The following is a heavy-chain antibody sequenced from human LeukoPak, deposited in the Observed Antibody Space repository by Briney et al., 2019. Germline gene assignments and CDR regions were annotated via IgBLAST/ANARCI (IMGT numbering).Heavy chain of an antibody. CDR1: GFTFSSYA. V-gene: IGHV3-30-3*01. CDR3: ARDGPFNDY. CDR2: ISHDVNNK. J-gene: IGHJ4*02. Sequence: GGSLRLSCAASGFTFSSYAIHWVRQAPGKGREWGAVISHDVNNKFYADSVKGRFTISRDNSKNTLYLQMNSLRIEDTAVYYCARDGPFNDYWGQGTLVTVSS.